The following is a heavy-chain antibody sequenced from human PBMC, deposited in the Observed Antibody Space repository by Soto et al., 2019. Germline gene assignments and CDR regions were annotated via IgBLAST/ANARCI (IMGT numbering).Heavy chain of an antibody. CDR3: ASSYYDSSGSALRD. CDR2: IYHSGST. V-gene: IGHV4-30-2*01. Sequence: QLQLQESGSGLVKPSQTLSLTCAVSGGSISSGGYSWSWIRQPPGKGLEWIGYIYHSGSTYYNPSRKVRVTMSVDRSKNQFSLKLRSVTAADTAVYYCASSYYDSSGSALRDWGQGTLVTVSS. J-gene: IGHJ1*01. D-gene: IGHD3-22*01. CDR1: GGSISSGGYS.